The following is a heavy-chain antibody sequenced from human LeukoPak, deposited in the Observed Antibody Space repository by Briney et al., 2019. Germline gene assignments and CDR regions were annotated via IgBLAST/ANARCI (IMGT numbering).Heavy chain of an antibody. J-gene: IGHJ3*02. CDR2: INPNSGGT. Sequence: GASVKVSCKASGYTFTSYGISWVRQAPGQGLEWMGWINPNSGGTNYAQKFQGRVTMTRDTSISTAYMELSRLRSDDTAVYYCASLVVVVAGTDAFDIWGQGTMVTVSS. V-gene: IGHV1-2*02. CDR3: ASLVVVVAGTDAFDI. D-gene: IGHD2-15*01. CDR1: GYTFTSYG.